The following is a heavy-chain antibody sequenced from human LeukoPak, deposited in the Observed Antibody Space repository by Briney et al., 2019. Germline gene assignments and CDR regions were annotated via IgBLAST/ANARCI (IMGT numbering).Heavy chain of an antibody. CDR3: ARDMYGDGLDY. V-gene: IGHV4-59*01. CDR2: IYYSGST. Sequence: SETLFLTCTVSGGSISSYYWSWIRQPPGKGLEWIGYIYYSGSTNYNPSLKSRVTISVDTSKNQFSLKLSSVTAADTAVYYCARDMYGDGLDYWGQGTLVTVSS. CDR1: GGSISSYY. D-gene: IGHD4-17*01. J-gene: IGHJ4*02.